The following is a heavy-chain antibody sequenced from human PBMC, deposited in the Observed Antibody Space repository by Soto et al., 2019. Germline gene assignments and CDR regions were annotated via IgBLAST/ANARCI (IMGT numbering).Heavy chain of an antibody. CDR3: ARASQPYGDYEHFDY. J-gene: IGHJ4*02. V-gene: IGHV4-59*01. CDR2: IYYSGST. Sequence: QVQLQESGPGLVKPSETLSLTCTDSGGSISSYYWSWIRQPPGKGLEWIGYIYYSGSTNYNPSLKSRVTISVDTSKNQFSLKLSSVTAADTAVYYGARASQPYGDYEHFDYWGQGTLVTFSS. D-gene: IGHD4-17*01. CDR1: GGSISSYY.